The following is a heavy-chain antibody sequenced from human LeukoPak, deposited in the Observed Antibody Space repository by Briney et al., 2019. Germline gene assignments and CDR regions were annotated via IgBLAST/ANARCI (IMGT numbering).Heavy chain of an antibody. CDR2: INHSGST. V-gene: IGHV4-39*01. D-gene: IGHD2-21*02. J-gene: IGHJ5*02. CDR3: ARHGPLAYCGGDCYSLVVRSGRKFQKNWFDP. Sequence: SETLSLTCTVSGGSISSTSFSTYYWGWIRQPPGKGLEWIGEINHSGSTNYNPSLKSRVTISVDTSKNQFSLKLSSVTAADTAVYYCARHGPLAYCGGDCYSLVVRSGRKFQKNWFDPWGQGTLVTVSS. CDR1: GGSISSTSFSTYY.